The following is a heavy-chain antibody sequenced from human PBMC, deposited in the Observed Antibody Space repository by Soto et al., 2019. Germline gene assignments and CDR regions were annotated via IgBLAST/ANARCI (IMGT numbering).Heavy chain of an antibody. D-gene: IGHD6-6*01. Sequence: PGGSLRLSCSASVFTFSRYGMHWFRQAPGKGLEWVAVIWYDGSNKYYADSVKGRFTISRDNSKNTLYLQMNSLRAEDTAVYYCARDQAARGYYGMDVWGQGTTVTVSS. CDR3: ARDQAARGYYGMDV. CDR2: IWYDGSNK. CDR1: VFTFSRYG. V-gene: IGHV3-33*01. J-gene: IGHJ6*02.